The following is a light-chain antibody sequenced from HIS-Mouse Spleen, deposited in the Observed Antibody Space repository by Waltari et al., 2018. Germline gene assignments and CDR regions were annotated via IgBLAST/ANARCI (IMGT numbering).Light chain of an antibody. CDR2: EVS. Sequence: QSALTQPASVSGSPGQSIPISCTGPSSDVGGYNYVPWSQQHPGKAPKLMIYEVSNRPSGVSNRFSGSKSGNTASLTISGLQAEDEADYYCSSYTSSSTRVFGGGTKLTVL. J-gene: IGLJ2*01. V-gene: IGLV2-14*01. CDR3: SSYTSSSTRV. CDR1: SSDVGGYNY.